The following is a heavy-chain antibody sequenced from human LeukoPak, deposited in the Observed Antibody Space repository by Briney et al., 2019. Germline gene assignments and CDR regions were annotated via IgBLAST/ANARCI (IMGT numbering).Heavy chain of an antibody. CDR3: ARGLRSGGSCCMDV. V-gene: IGHV4-34*01. Sequence: PSETLSLTCAVYGGSFSGYYWSWIRQPPEKGLEWIGEVNHSGRGVFHYSQSTNYNPSLESRVTISVDTSKNQFFLKVTSVTAADTAVYYCARGLRSGGSCCMDVWGKGTPVTVSS. D-gene: IGHD2-15*01. CDR2: VNHSGRGVFHYSQST. J-gene: IGHJ6*04. CDR1: GGSFSGYY.